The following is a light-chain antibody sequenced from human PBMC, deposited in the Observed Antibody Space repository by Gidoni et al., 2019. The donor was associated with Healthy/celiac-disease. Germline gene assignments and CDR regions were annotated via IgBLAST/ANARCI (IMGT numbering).Light chain of an antibody. J-gene: IGKJ5*01. V-gene: IGKV3-15*01. CDR3: QQYNNWPPG. Sequence: EIVMTQSPATLSVSPGERATLSCRASQSVSSNLAWYQQKPGQAPRLLLYGASTRATGIPARFSGSGSGTEFTLTISSLQSEDFAVYYCQQYNNWPPGFXQGTRLEIK. CDR1: QSVSSN. CDR2: GAS.